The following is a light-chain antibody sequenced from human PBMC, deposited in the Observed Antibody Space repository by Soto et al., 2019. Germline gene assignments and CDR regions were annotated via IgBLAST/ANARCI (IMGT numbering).Light chain of an antibody. V-gene: IGKV3-20*01. Sequence: EIVLTQSPGTLSLFPGERATLSCRAIQSVRSNYLAWYQVRPGQAPRLLIHAASRRATGIADRFSGSGSGTDFTLTISRLEPEDFAVYYCQQYGDSPETFGQGTK. CDR3: QQYGDSPET. J-gene: IGKJ2*01. CDR2: AAS. CDR1: QSVRSNY.